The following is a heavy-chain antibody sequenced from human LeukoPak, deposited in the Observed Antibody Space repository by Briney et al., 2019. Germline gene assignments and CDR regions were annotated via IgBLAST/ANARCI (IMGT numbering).Heavy chain of an antibody. J-gene: IGHJ4*02. CDR2: ISGGGDIT. CDR1: GFTFSSSA. V-gene: IGHV3-23*01. Sequence: GGSLRLSCAASGFTFSSSAMSWVRQTPGKGLEWVSAISGGGDITYYADSVRGRFTISRDNSKDTLFLQMHSLRPGDTAVYYCAKGGKWDVTPFDYWGQGTLVTVSS. CDR3: AKGGKWDVTPFDY. D-gene: IGHD1-26*01.